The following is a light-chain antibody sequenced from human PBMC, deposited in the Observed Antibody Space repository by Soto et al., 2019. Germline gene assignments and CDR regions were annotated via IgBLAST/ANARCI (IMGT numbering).Light chain of an antibody. Sequence: QSVLTHPASVSGSPGQSITISCTGTSSDVGGYNYVSWYQQHPGKAPKLMIYDVSYRPSGVSNRFSGSKSGNTASLTISGLQAEDEADYYCSSYTSSSTLVFGTGTKVTVL. CDR2: DVS. J-gene: IGLJ1*01. CDR1: SSDVGGYNY. CDR3: SSYTSSSTLV. V-gene: IGLV2-14*01.